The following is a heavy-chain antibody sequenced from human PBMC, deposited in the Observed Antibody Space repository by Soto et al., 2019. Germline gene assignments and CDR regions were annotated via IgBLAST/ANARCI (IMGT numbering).Heavy chain of an antibody. CDR1: GFTFSSYD. V-gene: IGHV3-13*01. Sequence: AGGSLRLSCAASGFTFSSYDMHWVRQAAGKGLEWVSGIGSAGDTYYQGSEKGRFTISKENAKNSLYLQMKSLRVGDTALYYCARGWLATGGSLSYMDVWGKGTTVTVSS. CDR3: ARGWLATGGSLSYMDV. J-gene: IGHJ6*03. D-gene: IGHD6-13*01. CDR2: IGSAGDT.